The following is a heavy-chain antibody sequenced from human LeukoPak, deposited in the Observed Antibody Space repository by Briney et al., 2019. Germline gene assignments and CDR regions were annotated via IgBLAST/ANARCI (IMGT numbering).Heavy chain of an antibody. CDR1: GFIFSNFE. CDR3: ARVICTGGSCFQNDY. J-gene: IGHJ4*02. D-gene: IGHD2-15*01. Sequence: GGSLRLSCTASGFIFSNFEMNWVRQAPGKGLQWLAYINSGATSEYYADSVKGRFTISRDNAKNSLFLQMNSLRVQDTAIYYRARVICTGGSCFQNDYWGQGTLVTVSS. V-gene: IGHV3-48*03. CDR2: INSGATSE.